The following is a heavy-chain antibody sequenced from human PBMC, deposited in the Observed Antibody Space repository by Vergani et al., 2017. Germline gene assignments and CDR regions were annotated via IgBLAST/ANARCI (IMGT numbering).Heavy chain of an antibody. CDR2: ISSSSSYI. J-gene: IGHJ5*02. Sequence: EVQLVESGGGLVKPGGSLRLSCAASGFTFSSYSMNWVRQAPGKGLEWVSSISSSSSYIYYADSVKGRFTISSDNAKNSLYLQMNSLRAEDTAVYYCATAGVGATYNWFDPWGQGTLVTVSS. CDR1: GFTFSSYS. CDR3: ATAGVGATYNWFDP. D-gene: IGHD1-26*01. V-gene: IGHV3-21*01.